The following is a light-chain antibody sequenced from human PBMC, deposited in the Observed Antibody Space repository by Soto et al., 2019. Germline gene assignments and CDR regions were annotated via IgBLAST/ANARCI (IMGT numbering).Light chain of an antibody. V-gene: IGKV3-11*01. J-gene: IGKJ1*01. CDR3: QQHLGRHT. CDR2: DAS. Sequence: DIVLTQSPVTLSLYPGERATLSCRASQSVSGYLVWYQQKPGLAPRLLIYDASTRPAGIPARFIGSGSGTAFPLTISSLEPEDSAVYYCQQHLGRHTFGQGPKVE. CDR1: QSVSGY.